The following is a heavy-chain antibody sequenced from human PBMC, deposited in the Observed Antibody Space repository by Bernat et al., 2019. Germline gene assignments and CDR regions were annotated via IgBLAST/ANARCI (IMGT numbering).Heavy chain of an antibody. J-gene: IGHJ4*02. V-gene: IGHV1-58*01. CDR3: AASVEVDWNDVGYFDY. CDR1: GFTFTSSA. D-gene: IGHD1-1*01. Sequence: QMQLVQSGPEVKKPGTSVKVSCKASGFTFTSSAVQWVRQARGQRLEWIGWIVVGSGNTNYAQKFQERVTITRDMSTSTAYMELSSLRSEDTAVYYCAASVEVDWNDVGYFDYWGQGTPVTVSS. CDR2: IVVGSGNT.